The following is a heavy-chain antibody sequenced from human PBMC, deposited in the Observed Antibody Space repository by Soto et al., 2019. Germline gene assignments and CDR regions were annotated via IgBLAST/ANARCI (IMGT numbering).Heavy chain of an antibody. V-gene: IGHV1-8*01. CDR1: GYTFTSYD. J-gene: IGHJ3*02. CDR3: ARAFLRSPYAFDI. D-gene: IGHD4-17*01. Sequence: ASVKVSFKASGYTFTSYDINWLRQATGQGLEWMGWMNPNSGNTGYAQKFQGRVTMTRNTSISTAYMELSSLRSEDTAVYYCARAFLRSPYAFDIWGQGTMVTVSS. CDR2: MNPNSGNT.